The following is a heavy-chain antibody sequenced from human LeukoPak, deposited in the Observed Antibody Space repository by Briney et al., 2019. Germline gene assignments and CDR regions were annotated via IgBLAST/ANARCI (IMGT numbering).Heavy chain of an antibody. CDR1: KFTFSTFA. CDR3: AKDNFLTVVARYAEYFQY. CDR2: ISGSGRST. J-gene: IGHJ1*01. D-gene: IGHD3-22*01. Sequence: GGSLRLSCAASKFTFSTFAMSWVRQAPGKGLEWVSCISGSGRSTYYADSVKGRFTISRDNFKNTLYLQMNSLRAEDTAVYYCAKDNFLTVVARYAEYFQYWGQGTLVTVSS. V-gene: IGHV3-23*01.